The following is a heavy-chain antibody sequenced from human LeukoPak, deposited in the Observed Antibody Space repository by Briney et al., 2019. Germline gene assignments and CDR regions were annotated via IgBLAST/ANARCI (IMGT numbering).Heavy chain of an antibody. Sequence: SETLSLTCTVSGGSISSSSYYWGWIRQPPGKGLEWIGSIYDSGSTYYNPSLKSRVTMSVDTSKNQFSLKLSSVTAADTAVYYCARDCRRSGWYGESEYYYMDVWGKGTTVTVSS. CDR3: ARDCRRSGWYGESEYYYMDV. D-gene: IGHD6-19*01. CDR2: IYDSGST. CDR1: GGSISSSSYY. V-gene: IGHV4-39*07. J-gene: IGHJ6*03.